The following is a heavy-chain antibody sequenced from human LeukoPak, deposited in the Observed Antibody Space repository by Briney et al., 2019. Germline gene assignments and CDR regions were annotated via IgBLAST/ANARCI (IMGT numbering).Heavy chain of an antibody. J-gene: IGHJ4*02. CDR3: ARGGGRHVEY. D-gene: IGHD2/OR15-2a*01. V-gene: IGHV3-7*05. Sequence: PGGSLRLSCAASGFTFSSYWMSWVRQAPGKGLEWVANIKEDGSEKNCVDSVKGRFTISRDNAKNSLYLQMNSLRAEDTAVYYCARGGGRHVEYWGQGNLVTVSS. CDR1: GFTFSSYW. CDR2: IKEDGSEK.